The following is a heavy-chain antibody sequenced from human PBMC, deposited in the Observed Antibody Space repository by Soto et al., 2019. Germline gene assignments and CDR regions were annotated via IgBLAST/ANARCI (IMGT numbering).Heavy chain of an antibody. CDR3: ARGRTWQGRDWLDP. CDR2: VSFSGSK. V-gene: IGHV4-39*01. CDR1: GDSVSNSGYY. J-gene: IGHJ5*02. Sequence: PSETLSLTCTVSGDSVSNSGYYWGWIRQSPGKRLEWIGSVSFSGSKYYNPSLRGRVTFSVDTSKTLISLKLRSVTAADTAVYYCARGRTWQGRDWLDPWGQGTLVTVSS.